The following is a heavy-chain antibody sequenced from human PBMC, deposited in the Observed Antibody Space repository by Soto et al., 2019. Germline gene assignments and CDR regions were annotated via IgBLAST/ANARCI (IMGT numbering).Heavy chain of an antibody. D-gene: IGHD5-12*01. J-gene: IGHJ4*02. CDR2: INPNSGGT. CDR1: GDTFSSYA. Sequence: GASVKVSCKASGDTFSSYAISWVRQAPVQGLEWMGWINPNSGGTNYAQKFQGWVTMTRDTSISTAYMELSRLRSDDTAVYYCARELRFGYSGYALQLWGQGTLVTVSS. CDR3: ARELRFGYSGYALQL. V-gene: IGHV1-2*04.